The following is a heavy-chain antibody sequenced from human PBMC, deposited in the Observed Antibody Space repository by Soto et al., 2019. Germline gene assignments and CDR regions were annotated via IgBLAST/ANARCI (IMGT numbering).Heavy chain of an antibody. V-gene: IGHV1-18*01. CDR2: ISGYNGNT. D-gene: IGHD4-17*01. J-gene: IGHJ3*02. Sequence: QVQVVQSGAEVKKPGASVKVSCKTSGYTFTSYDISWVRQAPGQGLEWMGWISGYNGNTNYATKVQGRVTMTTDTSTSTAYLELRGLRYDDKAVYYCARESATTHDGFDIWGQGTMVIVSS. CDR1: GYTFTSYD. CDR3: ARESATTHDGFDI.